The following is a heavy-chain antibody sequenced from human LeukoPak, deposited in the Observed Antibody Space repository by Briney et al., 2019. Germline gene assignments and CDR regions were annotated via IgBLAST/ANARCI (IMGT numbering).Heavy chain of an antibody. CDR1: GLTFTTYW. V-gene: IGHV3-21*01. CDR3: ARDEYCSSTSCYSAFDI. Sequence: GGSLRLSCAASGLTFTTYWMHWVRQAPGKGLEWVSSITSSSSYIYHADSVKGRFTISRDNAKNSLYLQMNSLRAEDTAVYYCARDEYCSSTSCYSAFDIWGQGTMVTASS. J-gene: IGHJ3*02. CDR2: ITSSSSYI. D-gene: IGHD2-2*02.